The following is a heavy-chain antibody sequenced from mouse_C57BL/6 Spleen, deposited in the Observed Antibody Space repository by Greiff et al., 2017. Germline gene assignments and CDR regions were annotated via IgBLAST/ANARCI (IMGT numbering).Heavy chain of an antibody. Sequence: QVQLQQSGAEFVKPGASVKLSCKASGYTFTSYWMHWVKQRPGRGLEWIGRIDPNSGGTKYNEKFKSKATLTVDKPSSTAYMQLSSLTSEDSAVYYCARSTTVVAGYYYAMDYWGQGTSVTVSS. CDR3: ARSTTVVAGYYYAMDY. V-gene: IGHV1-72*01. J-gene: IGHJ4*01. CDR2: IDPNSGGT. CDR1: GYTFTSYW. D-gene: IGHD1-1*01.